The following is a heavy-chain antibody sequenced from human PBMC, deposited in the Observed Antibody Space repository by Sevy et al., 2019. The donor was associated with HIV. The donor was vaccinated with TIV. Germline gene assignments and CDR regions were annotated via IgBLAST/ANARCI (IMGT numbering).Heavy chain of an antibody. CDR3: TTDAHDYSNYPSPYYFDN. J-gene: IGHJ4*02. CDR2: IRSTADGGPA. Sequence: GGSLRLSCAASGFTFSNAWMSWVRQAPGRGLEWVGRIRSTADGGPADYAAPVKGRFTISRDDSKNTLYLQMNSLKTEDTALYYCTTDAHDYSNYPSPYYFDNWGQGTLVTVSS. CDR1: GFTFSNAW. D-gene: IGHD4-4*01. V-gene: IGHV3-15*01.